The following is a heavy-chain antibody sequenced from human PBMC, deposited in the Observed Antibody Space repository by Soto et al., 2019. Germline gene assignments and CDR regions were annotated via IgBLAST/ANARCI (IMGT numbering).Heavy chain of an antibody. CDR2: ISFDGSTK. CDR1: GFTFSAFG. J-gene: IGHJ4*02. Sequence: GGSLRLSCAASGFTFSAFGMHWVRQTPGRGLEWVAYISFDGSTKQYAGSVRGRFSISRDNSGNTLYLQMNSLGLEDTAMYYCATAFPVGAPYYFDYWGRGTLVTVSS. V-gene: IGHV3-30*03. D-gene: IGHD1-26*01. CDR3: ATAFPVGAPYYFDY.